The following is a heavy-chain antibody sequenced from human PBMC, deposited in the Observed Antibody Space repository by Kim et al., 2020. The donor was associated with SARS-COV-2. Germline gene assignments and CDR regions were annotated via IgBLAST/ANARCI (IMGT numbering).Heavy chain of an antibody. Sequence: ASVKVSCKASGYTFTSYAMHWVRQAPGQRLEWMGWINAGNGNTKYSQKFQGRVTITRDTSASTAYMELSSLRSEDTAVYYCVYSSRPNRLYGMDVWGQGTKVTVSS. J-gene: IGHJ6*02. CDR1: GYTFTSYA. D-gene: IGHD6-13*01. V-gene: IGHV1-3*01. CDR2: INAGNGNT. CDR3: VYSSRPNRLYGMDV.